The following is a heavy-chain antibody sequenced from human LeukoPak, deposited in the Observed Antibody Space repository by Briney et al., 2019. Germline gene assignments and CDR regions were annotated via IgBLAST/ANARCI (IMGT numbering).Heavy chain of an antibody. CDR1: GGSISSYY. CDR2: MYYSGSP. D-gene: IGHD6-13*01. CDR3: ARHGEQQLVRRWFDS. Sequence: PSVTLSLTCTVSGGSISSYYWSWIRQPPGKGLEWIGYMYYSGSPNYNPSLKSRVTISVDRSTNQLSLKLSSVTAADTAVYYCARHGEQQLVRRWFDSWGQGTLVTVSS. J-gene: IGHJ5*01. V-gene: IGHV4-59*08.